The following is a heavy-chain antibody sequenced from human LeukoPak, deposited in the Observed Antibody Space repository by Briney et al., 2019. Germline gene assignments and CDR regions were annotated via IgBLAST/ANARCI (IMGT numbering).Heavy chain of an antibody. V-gene: IGHV4-39*01. D-gene: IGHD3-22*01. J-gene: IGHJ4*02. Sequence: PSETLSLTCTVSGVSISSSSYYWGWIRQPPGRRLEWIVSIYYSVSTYYNPSLKSRVTISVYTSKNQFSLNLSSVTAADTAVYYCARLYYDSSGYYQICYFDYWGQGTLVTVSS. CDR1: GVSISSSSYY. CDR3: ARLYYDSSGYYQICYFDY. CDR2: IYYSVST.